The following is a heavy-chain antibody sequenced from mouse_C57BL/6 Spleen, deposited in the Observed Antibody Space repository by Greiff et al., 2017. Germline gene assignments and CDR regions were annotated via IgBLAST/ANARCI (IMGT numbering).Heavy chain of an antibody. CDR1: GYTFTSYW. CDR3: ARRGYGSRDYFDY. J-gene: IGHJ2*01. CDR2: IDPSDSYT. V-gene: IGHV1-69*01. D-gene: IGHD1-1*01. Sequence: QVQLQQPGAELVMPGASVKLSCKASGYTFTSYWMHWVKQGPGQGLEWIGEIDPSDSYTNYNQKFKGKSTLTVDKSSSTAYMQLSSLTSEDSAVYYCARRGYGSRDYFDYWGQGTTLTVSS.